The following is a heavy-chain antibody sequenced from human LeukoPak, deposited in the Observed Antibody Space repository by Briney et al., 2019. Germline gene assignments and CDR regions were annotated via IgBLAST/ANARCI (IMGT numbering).Heavy chain of an antibody. CDR3: ARDPNPSGSYGIFAH. J-gene: IGHJ4*01. CDR2: ISWNSGRT. CDR1: GFTFDDYA. V-gene: IGHV3-9*01. Sequence: GRSLRLSCVASGFTFDDYALYWVRQAPGKGLEWVSSISWNSGRTAYADSVKGRFTVSRDNARNSLFLEMNSLRSEDTAFYYCARDPNPSGSYGIFAHWGHVTLVTVYS. D-gene: IGHD1-26*01.